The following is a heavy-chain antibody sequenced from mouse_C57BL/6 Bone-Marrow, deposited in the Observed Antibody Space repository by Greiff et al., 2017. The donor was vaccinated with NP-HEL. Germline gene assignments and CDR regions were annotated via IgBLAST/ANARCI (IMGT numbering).Heavy chain of an antibody. CDR2: ISRGSSTI. V-gene: IGHV5-17*01. J-gene: IGHJ4*01. CDR3: ATLREDAMDY. D-gene: IGHD1-1*01. CDR1: GFTFSDYG. Sequence: EVQGVESGGGLVKPGGSLKLSCAASGFTFSDYGMHWVRRAPEKGLGWVAYISRGSSTIYYADTVKGRFTISRDNAKNTLFLQMTSLRSEDTAMYYCATLREDAMDYWGQGTSVTVSS.